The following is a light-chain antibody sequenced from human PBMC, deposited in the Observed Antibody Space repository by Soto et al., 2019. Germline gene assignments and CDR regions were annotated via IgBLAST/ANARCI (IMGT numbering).Light chain of an antibody. CDR1: QSVGSD. CDR2: DAS. CDR3: QHFNKWPHMPA. J-gene: IGKJ4*01. Sequence: EIVMTQSPATLSVSPGERATLSCRASQSVGSDLAWYQQKPGQAPRLVIYDASTRATGIPHRFSGGGSGTEFTLTISSLQSDDFAVYYCQHFNKWPHMPAFGGGTKLAIK. V-gene: IGKV3-15*01.